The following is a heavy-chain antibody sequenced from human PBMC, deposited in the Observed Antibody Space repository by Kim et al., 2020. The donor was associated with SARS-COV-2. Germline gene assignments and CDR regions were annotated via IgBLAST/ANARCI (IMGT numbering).Heavy chain of an antibody. V-gene: IGHV3-23*01. CDR2: ISGSGGST. CDR3: AKARYSSSWYGIDY. D-gene: IGHD6-13*01. Sequence: GGSLRLSCAASGFTFSSYAMSWVRQAPGKGLEWVSAISGSGGSTYYAESVKGRFTISRDNSKNTLYVQMNSLRAEDTAVYYCAKARYSSSWYGIDYWGQGTLVTVSS. J-gene: IGHJ4*02. CDR1: GFTFSSYA.